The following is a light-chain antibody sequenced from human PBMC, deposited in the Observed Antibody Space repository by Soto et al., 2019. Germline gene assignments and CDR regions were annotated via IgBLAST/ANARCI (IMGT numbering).Light chain of an antibody. CDR2: EVT. Sequence: QSLLTQPPSASGSPGQSVTISCTGTSSDVGAYNYVSWYQQYPGKAPKLMIYEVTKRPSGVPDRFSGSKSGNTASLTVSGLQAEDEAEYYCTAYVGNDIWVFGGGTKLTVL. J-gene: IGLJ3*02. V-gene: IGLV2-8*01. CDR1: SSDVGAYNY. CDR3: TAYVGNDIWV.